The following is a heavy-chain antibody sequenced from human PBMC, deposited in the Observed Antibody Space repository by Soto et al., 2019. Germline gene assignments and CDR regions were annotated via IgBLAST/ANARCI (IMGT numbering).Heavy chain of an antibody. CDR2: ISYDGSNK. CDR3: AKDLGSGKPYYYYAVDV. Sequence: QGQLVESGGGVVQPGTSLRLSCEASGFIFSRYGMHWVRQAPGKGLEWVAVISYDGSNKYYAESVKGRFIISRDKSENTLYLQMNSLRAEDTAVYYCAKDLGSGKPYYYYAVDVWGQGTTVTVSS. CDR1: GFIFSRYG. J-gene: IGHJ6*02. V-gene: IGHV3-30*18. D-gene: IGHD3-10*01.